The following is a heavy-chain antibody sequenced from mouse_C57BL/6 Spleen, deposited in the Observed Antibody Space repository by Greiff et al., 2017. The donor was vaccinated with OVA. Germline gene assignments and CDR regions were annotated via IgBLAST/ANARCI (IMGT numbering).Heavy chain of an antibody. Sequence: VQLQQSGPVLVKPGASVKMSCKASGYTFTDYYMNWVKQSHGKSLEWIGVIDPYNGGTSYTSKFQGKATLTVDTSSNTAYLQLNSLTSEDSAVYSCARSTYFDDWGKGTTLTVSS. CDR2: IDPYNGGT. J-gene: IGHJ2*01. CDR1: GYTFTDYY. CDR3: ARSTYFDD. V-gene: IGHV1-19*01.